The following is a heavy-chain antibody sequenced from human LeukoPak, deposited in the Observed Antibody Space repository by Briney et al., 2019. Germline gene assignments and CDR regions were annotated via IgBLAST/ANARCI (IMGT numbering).Heavy chain of an antibody. CDR2: INHSGST. D-gene: IGHD6-13*01. V-gene: IGHV4-34*01. Sequence: SETPSLTCAVYGGSFSGYYWSWIRQPPGKGLEWIGEINHSGSTNYNPSLKSRVTISVDTSKNQFSLKLSSVTAADTAVYYCARGELVRGAFDIWGHGTMVTVSS. CDR3: ARGELVRGAFDI. CDR1: GGSFSGYY. J-gene: IGHJ3*02.